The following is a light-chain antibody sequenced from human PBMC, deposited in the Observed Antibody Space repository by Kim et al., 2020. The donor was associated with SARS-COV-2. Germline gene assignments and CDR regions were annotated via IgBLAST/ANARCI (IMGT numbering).Light chain of an antibody. CDR2: GAS. CDR3: LQHRTYPIT. Sequence: ASVEGRVTITGRASQDIGNDIGWYQQNQERAPKRLIYGASNLQSGVPSRFSGSGSETEFTLTINSLQPENFATYFCLQHRTYPITFGQGTRLEIK. V-gene: IGKV1-17*01. J-gene: IGKJ5*01. CDR1: QDIGND.